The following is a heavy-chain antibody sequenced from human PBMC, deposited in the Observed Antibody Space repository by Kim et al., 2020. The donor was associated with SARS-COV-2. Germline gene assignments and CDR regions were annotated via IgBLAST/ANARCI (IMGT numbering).Heavy chain of an antibody. D-gene: IGHD5-18*01. V-gene: IGHV5-51*01. CDR3: AKVDAVDGDMVGMDV. J-gene: IGHJ6*02. CDR2: IYPDDSES. CDR1: GYSFTTYW. Sequence: GESLKISCKGSGYSFTTYWIGWVRQMPGKGLEWMGIIYPDDSESRYSPSFQGQVTISADKSINTAYLQWSSLKASDTAMYYCAKVDAVDGDMVGMDVWGQATMVTVSS.